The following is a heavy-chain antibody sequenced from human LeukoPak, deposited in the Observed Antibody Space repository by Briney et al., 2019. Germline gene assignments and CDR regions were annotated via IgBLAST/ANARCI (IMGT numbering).Heavy chain of an antibody. V-gene: IGHV1-69*13. D-gene: IGHD3-22*01. CDR3: ARVISYDSSGYYSHFDY. Sequence: GASVKVSCKASGYTFTSYDINWVRQAPGQGLEWMGGIIPILGTANYAQKFQGRVTITADESTSTAYMELSSLRSEDTAVYYCARVISYDSSGYYSHFDYWGQGTLVTVSS. CDR1: GYTFTSYD. J-gene: IGHJ4*02. CDR2: IIPILGTA.